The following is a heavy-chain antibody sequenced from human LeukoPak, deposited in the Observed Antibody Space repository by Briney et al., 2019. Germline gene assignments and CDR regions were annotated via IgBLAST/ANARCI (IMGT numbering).Heavy chain of an antibody. J-gene: IGHJ3*02. Sequence: SETLSLTCTVSGGSISSGDCYWSWIRQPPGKGLEWIGYIYYSGSTYYNPSLKSRVTISVDTSKNQFSLKLSSVTAADTAVYYCARDRFLVTFDIWGQGTMVTVSS. CDR2: IYYSGST. V-gene: IGHV4-30-4*01. CDR1: GGSISSGDCY. D-gene: IGHD2/OR15-2a*01. CDR3: ARDRFLVTFDI.